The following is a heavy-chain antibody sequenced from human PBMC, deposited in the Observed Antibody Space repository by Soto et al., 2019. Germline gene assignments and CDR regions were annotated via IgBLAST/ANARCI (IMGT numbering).Heavy chain of an antibody. V-gene: IGHV1-69*08. Sequence: QVQLVQSGAEVKKPGSSVKVSCKASGGTFSSYTISWVRQAPGQGLEWMGRIIPILGIANYAQKFQGRVTITADKSTSTAYMGLSSLRSEDTAVYYCARENIVVVPAAINVGGNGMDVWGQGTTVTVSS. CDR2: IIPILGIA. CDR3: ARENIVVVPAAINVGGNGMDV. J-gene: IGHJ6*02. D-gene: IGHD2-2*02. CDR1: GGTFSSYT.